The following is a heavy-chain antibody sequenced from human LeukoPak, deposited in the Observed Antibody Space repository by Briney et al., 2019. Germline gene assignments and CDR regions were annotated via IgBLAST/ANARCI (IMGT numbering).Heavy chain of an antibody. CDR1: GYTFTSYG. J-gene: IGHJ4*02. Sequence: GASVKVSCKASGYTFTSYGISWVRQAPGQGLEWMGWISPNSGGTNYAQKFQGRVTMTTDTSTSTAYMELRSLRSDDTAVYYCARDSGSYGYWGQGTLVTVSS. CDR2: ISPNSGGT. CDR3: ARDSGSYGY. D-gene: IGHD1-26*01. V-gene: IGHV1-18*01.